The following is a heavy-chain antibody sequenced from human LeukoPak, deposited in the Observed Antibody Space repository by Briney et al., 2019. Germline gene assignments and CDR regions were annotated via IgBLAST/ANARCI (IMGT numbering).Heavy chain of an antibody. CDR3: AKDHPPYCGGDCYSGY. Sequence: GGSLRLSCAASGFTFSSYAMHWVRQAPGRGLEWVAVISYDGSNKYYADSVKGRFTISRDNSKNTLYLQMNSLRAEDTAVYFCAKDHPPYCGGDCYSGYWGQGTLVTVSS. CDR2: ISYDGSNK. V-gene: IGHV3-30-3*01. J-gene: IGHJ4*02. D-gene: IGHD2-21*02. CDR1: GFTFSSYA.